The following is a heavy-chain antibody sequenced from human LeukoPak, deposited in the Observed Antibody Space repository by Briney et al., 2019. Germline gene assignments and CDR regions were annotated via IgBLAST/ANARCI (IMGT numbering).Heavy chain of an antibody. J-gene: IGHJ4*02. CDR2: INSDASWT. D-gene: IGHD2/OR15-2a*01. CDR1: GNYW. V-gene: IGHV3-74*01. CDR3: VSFYETY. Sequence: PGGSLRLSCAASGNYWMHWVRQVPGKGLVWVSHINSDASWTSYADSVKGRFTISKDNAKNTVYLQMNSLRAEDTAVAYCVSFYETYWGRGALVTVSS.